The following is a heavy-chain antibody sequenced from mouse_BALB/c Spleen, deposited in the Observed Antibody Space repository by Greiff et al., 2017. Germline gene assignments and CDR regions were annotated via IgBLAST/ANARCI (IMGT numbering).Heavy chain of an antibody. J-gene: IGHJ2*01. CDR3: ARQGGSYFDY. V-gene: IGHV5-6-2*01. CDR2: INSNGGST. Sequence: EVQLVESGGGLVKLGGSLKLSCAASGFTFSSYYMSWVRQTPEKRLELVAAINSNGGSTYYPDTVKGRFTISRDNAKSTLYLQMSSLKSEDTALYYCARQGGSYFDYWGQGTTLTVSS. CDR1: GFTFSSYY.